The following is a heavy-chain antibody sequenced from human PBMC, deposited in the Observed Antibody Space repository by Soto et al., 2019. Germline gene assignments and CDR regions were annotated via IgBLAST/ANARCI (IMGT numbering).Heavy chain of an antibody. J-gene: IGHJ6*02. CDR2: IYYSGTT. CDR3: ARGSPYYGLDV. D-gene: IGHD2-15*01. V-gene: IGHV4-31*03. Sequence: QVQLQESGPGLVRPSQTLSLTCTVSGGSISSGAHFCTWIRQHSGKGLEWIGYIYYSGTTYYNPSLKSRVTISVDTSKNQLSLKLSSVTAADTAVYYCARGSPYYGLDVLGQGTTVIVSS. CDR1: GGSISSGAHF.